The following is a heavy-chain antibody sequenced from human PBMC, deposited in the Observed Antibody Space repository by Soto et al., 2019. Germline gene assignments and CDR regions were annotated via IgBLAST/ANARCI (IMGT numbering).Heavy chain of an antibody. V-gene: IGHV1-18*01. CDR1: GYTFTNFG. Sequence: QVQLVQSGAEVKKPGASVKVSCKTSGYTFTNFGLSWVRQAPGQGLEWMGWISAYNGNTNYAQIFQGRVNMTTEPPTSTAYTKLRRLRSDDTAVYYCPRGGTPIDCRGQGTLVTVSS. CDR2: ISAYNGNT. D-gene: IGHD3-16*01. J-gene: IGHJ4*02. CDR3: PRGGTPIDC.